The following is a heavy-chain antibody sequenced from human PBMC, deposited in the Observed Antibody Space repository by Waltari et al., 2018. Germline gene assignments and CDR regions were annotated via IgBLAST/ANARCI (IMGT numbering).Heavy chain of an antibody. CDR1: GGSFSGYY. Sequence: QVQLQQWGAGLLKPSETLSLTCAVYGGSFSGYYWSWIRQPPGKGLEWIGEINQSGSTNCNPSLKSRVTISVDTSKNQFSLKLSSVTAADTAVYYCAKCGLYYYYMDVWGKGTTVTISS. J-gene: IGHJ6*03. CDR3: AKCGLYYYYMDV. V-gene: IGHV4-34*01. CDR2: INQSGST.